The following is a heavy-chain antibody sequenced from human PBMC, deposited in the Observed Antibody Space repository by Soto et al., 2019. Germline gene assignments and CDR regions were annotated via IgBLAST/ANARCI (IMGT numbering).Heavy chain of an antibody. CDR1: GFSLTTSGVG. Sequence: QITLKESGPTLVKPTQTLTLTCSFSGFSLTTSGVGVGWIRQPPGKALEWLAIIYWDDDKRYSPSLKSRLTXTXXTSKNQVVHTMTNMDPMDTATYYCARRRGFGENSNWGQGTLVTVSS. CDR2: IYWDDDK. D-gene: IGHD3-10*01. CDR3: ARRRGFGENSN. J-gene: IGHJ4*02. V-gene: IGHV2-5*02.